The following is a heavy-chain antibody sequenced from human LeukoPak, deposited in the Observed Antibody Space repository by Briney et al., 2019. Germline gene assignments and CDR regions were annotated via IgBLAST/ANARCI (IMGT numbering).Heavy chain of an antibody. J-gene: IGHJ4*02. D-gene: IGHD4-17*01. V-gene: IGHV4-39*06. CDR2: IYYSGNT. Sequence: SETLSLICSVSGGSISGSYHYWGWLREPPGKGLEWIGSIYYSGNTYYNPSLKSRVTISVDASKNQFPLKLNSVTAADTAVYYCARLYGDPHFDYWGQGTLVTVSS. CDR3: ARLYGDPHFDY. CDR1: GGSISGSYHY.